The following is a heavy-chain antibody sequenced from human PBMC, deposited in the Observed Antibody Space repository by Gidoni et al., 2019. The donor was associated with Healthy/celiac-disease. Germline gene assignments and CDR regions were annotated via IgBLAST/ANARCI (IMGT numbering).Heavy chain of an antibody. CDR2: ISWNSGSI. V-gene: IGHV3-9*01. CDR1: GFTFDDYA. J-gene: IGHJ3*02. CDR3: AKDTFALEYAFDI. Sequence: EVQLVESGGGVVQPGRSLRLSCAASGFTFDDYAMHGVRQAPGKGLEWVSGISWNSGSIGYADSVKGRFTISRDNAKNSLYLQMNSLRAEDTALYYCAKDTFALEYAFDIWGQGTMVTVSS. D-gene: IGHD3-3*01.